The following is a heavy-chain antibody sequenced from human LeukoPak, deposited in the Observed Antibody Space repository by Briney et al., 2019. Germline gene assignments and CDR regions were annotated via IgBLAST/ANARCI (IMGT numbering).Heavy chain of an antibody. J-gene: IGHJ4*01. Sequence: AGGSLRLSCAASGFTFSSYSMNWVRQAPGRGLEWVSSISSSSSYIYYADSVKGRFTISRDNAKNSLYLQMNSLRAEDTAVYYCARDQPFGELLHWGQGTLVTVSS. V-gene: IGHV3-21*01. D-gene: IGHD3-10*01. CDR2: ISSSSSYI. CDR1: GFTFSSYS. CDR3: ARDQPFGELLH.